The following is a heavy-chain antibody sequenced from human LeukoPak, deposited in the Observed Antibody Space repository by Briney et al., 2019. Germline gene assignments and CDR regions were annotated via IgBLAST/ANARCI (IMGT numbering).Heavy chain of an antibody. V-gene: IGHV4-4*07. CDR1: GGSISSYY. CDR3: ASSKTTRPLYYYMDV. J-gene: IGHJ6*03. D-gene: IGHD1-7*01. CDR2: IYTSGST. Sequence: SETLSLTCPVSGGSISSYYWSWIRQPAGKGLEWIGRIYTSGSTNYNPSLKSRVTMSVDTSKNQFSLKLSSVTAADTAVYYCASSKTTRPLYYYMDVWGKGTTVTVSS.